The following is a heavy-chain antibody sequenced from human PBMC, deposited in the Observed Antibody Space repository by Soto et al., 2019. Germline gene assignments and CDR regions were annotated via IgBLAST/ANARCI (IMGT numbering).Heavy chain of an antibody. Sequence: EVQLVESGGGLVQPGGSLRLCCAASGFTFSSYWMNWVRQAPGKGLEWVANIKQDGSEKYYVDSVKGRFTISRDNTKNSLYLQMNSLRAEDTAVYYCAREQLQVVIPDYRGQGTLVTVSS. D-gene: IGHD6-13*01. V-gene: IGHV3-7*01. CDR3: AREQLQVVIPDY. CDR1: GFTFSSYW. J-gene: IGHJ4*02. CDR2: IKQDGSEK.